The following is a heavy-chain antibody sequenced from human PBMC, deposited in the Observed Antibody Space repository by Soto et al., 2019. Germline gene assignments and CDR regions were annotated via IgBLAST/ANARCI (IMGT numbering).Heavy chain of an antibody. Sequence: PGGSLRLSCAASGFTFSNYAMSWVRQAPGKGLEWVSGISGGGDTFYSDSVKGRFTISRDNSKNTLYLQMNSLRAEDTAIYYCAKEIAAIAWPYFDFWGQGTLVTVSS. V-gene: IGHV3-23*01. CDR1: GFTFSNYA. CDR3: AKEIAAIAWPYFDF. J-gene: IGHJ4*02. CDR2: ISGGGDT. D-gene: IGHD6-13*01.